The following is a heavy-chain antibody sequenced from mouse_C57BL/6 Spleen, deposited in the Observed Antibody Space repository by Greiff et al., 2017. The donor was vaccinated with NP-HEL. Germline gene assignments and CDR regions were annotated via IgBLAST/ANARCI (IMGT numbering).Heavy chain of an antibody. J-gene: IGHJ4*01. CDR2: INPNNGGT. Sequence: EVQLHQSGPELVKPGASVKISCKASGYTFTDYYMNWVKQSHGKSLEWIGDINPNNGGTSYNQKFKGKATLTVDKSSSTAYMELRSLTSEDSAVYYCARSIYYDYPYAMDYWGQGTSVTVSS. V-gene: IGHV1-26*01. D-gene: IGHD2-4*01. CDR1: GYTFTDYY. CDR3: ARSIYYDYPYAMDY.